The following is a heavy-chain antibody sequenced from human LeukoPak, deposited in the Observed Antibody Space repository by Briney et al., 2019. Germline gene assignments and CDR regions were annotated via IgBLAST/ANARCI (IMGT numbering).Heavy chain of an antibody. Sequence: GGSLRLSCAASGFTFSTYWMHWVRQAPGKGLVWVSRIDNDGRGTSYADSVKGRFTISRDNTKNRLYLQMNSLRAEDTAVYYCASLNYGPDYWGQGTLVTVSS. J-gene: IGHJ4*02. CDR1: GFTFSTYW. CDR2: IDNDGRGT. D-gene: IGHD3-16*01. CDR3: ASLNYGPDY. V-gene: IGHV3-74*01.